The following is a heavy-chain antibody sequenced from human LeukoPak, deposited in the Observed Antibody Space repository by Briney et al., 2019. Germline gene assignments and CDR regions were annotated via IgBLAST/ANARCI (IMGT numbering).Heavy chain of an antibody. CDR3: ARDDHSSSSYNWFDP. D-gene: IGHD6-6*01. Sequence: ASVKVSCQASGGTFSSYAISWVRQAPGQGLEWMGGIIPIFGTANYAQKFQGRVTITTDESTSTAYMELSSLRSEDTAVYYCARDDHSSSSYNWFDPWGQGTLVTVSS. CDR1: GGTFSSYA. V-gene: IGHV1-69*05. CDR2: IIPIFGTA. J-gene: IGHJ5*02.